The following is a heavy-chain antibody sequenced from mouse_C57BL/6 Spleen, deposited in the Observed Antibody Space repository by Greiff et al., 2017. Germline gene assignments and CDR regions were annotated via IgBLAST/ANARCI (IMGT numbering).Heavy chain of an antibody. Sequence: QVQLQQPGAELVKPGASVKMSCKASGYTFTSYWITWVKQRPGQGLEWIGDIYPGSGSTNYNEKFKSKATLTVDTSSSTDYMQLSSLTSEDSAVYYCAATDYSNCYAMDYWGQGTSVTVSS. CDR1: GYTFTSYW. CDR2: IYPGSGST. D-gene: IGHD2-5*01. J-gene: IGHJ4*01. CDR3: AATDYSNCYAMDY. V-gene: IGHV1-55*01.